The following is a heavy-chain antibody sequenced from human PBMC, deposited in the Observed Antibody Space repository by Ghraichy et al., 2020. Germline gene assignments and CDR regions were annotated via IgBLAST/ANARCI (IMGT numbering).Heavy chain of an antibody. D-gene: IGHD2-2*02. V-gene: IGHV4-34*01. CDR1: GGSFSGYY. CDR2: INHSGST. CDR3: ARGPSYCSSTSCYKWFDP. J-gene: IGHJ5*02. Sequence: ETLSLTCAVYGGSFSGYYWSWIRQPPGKGLEWIGEINHSGSTNYNPSLKSRVTISVDTSKNQFSLKLSSVTAADTAVYYCARGPSYCSSTSCYKWFDPWGQGTLVTVSS.